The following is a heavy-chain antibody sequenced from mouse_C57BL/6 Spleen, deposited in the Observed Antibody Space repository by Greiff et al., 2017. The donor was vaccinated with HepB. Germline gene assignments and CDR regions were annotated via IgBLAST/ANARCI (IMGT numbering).Heavy chain of an antibody. CDR3: ARAQGSGSGYFDV. CDR1: GFTFSSYA. Sequence: EVQLVESGGGLVKPGGSLKLSCAASGFTFSSYAMSWVRQTPEKRLEWVATISDGGSYTYYPDNVKGRFTISRDNAKNNLYLQMSHLKSEDTAMYYCARAQGSGSGYFDVWGTGTTVTVSS. CDR2: ISDGGSYT. D-gene: IGHD1-1*01. J-gene: IGHJ1*03. V-gene: IGHV5-4*01.